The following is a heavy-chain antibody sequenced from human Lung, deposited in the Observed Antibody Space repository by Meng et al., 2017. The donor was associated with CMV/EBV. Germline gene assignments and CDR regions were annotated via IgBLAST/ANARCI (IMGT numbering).Heavy chain of an antibody. D-gene: IGHD3-10*01. J-gene: IGHJ4*02. Sequence: ASXXVSXKASGHSFTDYYIHWVRQAPGQGLEWMGWINPNSGGTNYAENFQGRVTMTRDTSISTASMELNRLRSEDTAVYYCARDRFRTVRGLFSYWGQGTXVTGAS. CDR3: ARDRFRTVRGLFSY. V-gene: IGHV1-2*02. CDR2: INPNSGGT. CDR1: GHSFTDYY.